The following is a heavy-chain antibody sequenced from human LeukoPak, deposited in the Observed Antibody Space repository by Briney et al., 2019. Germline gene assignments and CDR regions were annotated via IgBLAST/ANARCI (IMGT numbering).Heavy chain of an antibody. J-gene: IGHJ3*02. Sequence: GGSLRLSCAASGFTVSSNYMSWVRQAPGKGLEWVSAIYSGGSTYYADSVKGRFTISRDNSKNTLYLQMNSLRAEDTAVYYCAREGHELGVGDAFDIWGQGTMVTVSS. V-gene: IGHV3-53*01. CDR3: AREGHELGVGDAFDI. CDR1: GFTVSSNY. CDR2: IYSGGST. D-gene: IGHD3-16*01.